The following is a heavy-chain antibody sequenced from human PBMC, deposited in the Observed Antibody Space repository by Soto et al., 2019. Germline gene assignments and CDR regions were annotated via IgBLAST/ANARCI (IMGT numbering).Heavy chain of an antibody. CDR1: GYTFTSYY. D-gene: IGHD2-2*01. CDR3: AKDPPWTVGPLAMDV. CDR2: INPSGGST. Sequence: ASVKVSCKASGYTFTSYYMHWVRQAPGQGLEWMGIINPSGGSTSYAQKFQGRVTMTRDTSTLYLQMNSLRVEDTAVYYCAKDPPWTVGPLAMDVWGQGTTVTVSS. V-gene: IGHV1-46*01. J-gene: IGHJ6*02.